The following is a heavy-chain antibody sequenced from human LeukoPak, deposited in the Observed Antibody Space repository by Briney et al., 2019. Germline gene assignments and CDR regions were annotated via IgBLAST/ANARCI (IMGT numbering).Heavy chain of an antibody. CDR3: ARHVSPPGYSYGLQYWFDP. CDR2: IYPGDSDT. Sequence: GASLKISCKGSGYSFTSYWIGWVRQMPGKGLEWMGIIYPGDSDTRYSPSFQGQVTISADKSISTAYLQWSSLKASDTAMYYCARHVSPPGYSYGLQYWFDPWGQGTLVTVSS. V-gene: IGHV5-51*01. D-gene: IGHD5-18*01. J-gene: IGHJ5*02. CDR1: GYSFTSYW.